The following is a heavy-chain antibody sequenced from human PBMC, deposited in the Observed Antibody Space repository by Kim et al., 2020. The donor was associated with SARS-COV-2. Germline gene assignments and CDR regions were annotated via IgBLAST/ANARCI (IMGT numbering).Heavy chain of an antibody. CDR1: GGSFSGYY. Sequence: SETLSLTCAVYGGSFSGYYWSWIRQPPGKGLEWIGEINHSGSTNYNPSLKSRVTISVDTSKNQFSLKLSSVTAADTAVYYCGVWGSYRSGWFDPWGQGTLVTVSS. V-gene: IGHV4-34*01. CDR3: GVWGSYRSGWFDP. J-gene: IGHJ5*02. D-gene: IGHD3-16*02. CDR2: INHSGST.